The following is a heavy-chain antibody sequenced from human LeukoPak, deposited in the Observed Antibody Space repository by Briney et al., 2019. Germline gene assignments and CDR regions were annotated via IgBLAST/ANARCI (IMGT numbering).Heavy chain of an antibody. CDR1: GGSFSGYY. Sequence: SETLSLTCAVYGGSFSGYYWSWIRQPPGKGLELIGEINHSGSTNYNPSLKSRVTISVDTSKNQFSLKLSSVTAADTAVYYCARRRSSGWYRSYYFDYWGQGTLVTVSS. J-gene: IGHJ4*02. V-gene: IGHV4-34*01. CDR2: INHSGST. D-gene: IGHD6-19*01. CDR3: ARRRSSGWYRSYYFDY.